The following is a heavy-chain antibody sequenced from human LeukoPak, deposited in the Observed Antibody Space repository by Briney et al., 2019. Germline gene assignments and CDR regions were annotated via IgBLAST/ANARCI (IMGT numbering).Heavy chain of an antibody. CDR2: IDPSDFYT. V-gene: IGHV5-10-1*01. Sequence: ASVKVSCKASGGTFSSYAISWVRQMPGKGLEWMGKIDPSDFYTDYSPSFQGHVTISADTSINTAFLEWSSLKTSDTAIYYCASSIAAAGIGQNTFDIWGQGTVVAVSS. D-gene: IGHD6-13*01. J-gene: IGHJ3*02. CDR3: ASSIAAAGIGQNTFDI. CDR1: GGTFSSYA.